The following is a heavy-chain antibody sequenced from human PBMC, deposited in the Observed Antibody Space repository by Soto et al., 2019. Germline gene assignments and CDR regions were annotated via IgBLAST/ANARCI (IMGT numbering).Heavy chain of an antibody. J-gene: IGHJ5*02. CDR1: GFTFSSYA. D-gene: IGHD2-2*02. CDR3: AKDLVYCSSTSCYTDWFDP. CDR2: ISGSGGST. Sequence: GGSLRLSCAASGFTFSSYAMSWVRQAPGKGLEWVSAISGSGGSTYYADSVKGRFTISRDNSKNTLYLQMNSLRAEDTAVYYCAKDLVYCSSTSCYTDWFDPWGQGTLVTVSS. V-gene: IGHV3-23*01.